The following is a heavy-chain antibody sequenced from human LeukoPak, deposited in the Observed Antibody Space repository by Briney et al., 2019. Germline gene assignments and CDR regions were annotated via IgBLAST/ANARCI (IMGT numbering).Heavy chain of an antibody. CDR1: GGSISSYY. V-gene: IGHV4-59*08. D-gene: IGHD6-13*01. CDR2: IYYSGST. Sequence: SETLSLTCTVSGGSISSYYWSWIRQPPGRGLEWIGYIYYSGSTNYNPSLKSRVTISVDTSKNQFSLKLSSVTAADTAVYYCARQYSSSWIDYWGQGTLVTVSS. J-gene: IGHJ4*02. CDR3: ARQYSSSWIDY.